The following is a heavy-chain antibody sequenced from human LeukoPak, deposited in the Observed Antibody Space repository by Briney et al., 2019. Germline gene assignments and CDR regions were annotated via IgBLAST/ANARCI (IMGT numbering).Heavy chain of an antibody. CDR3: AKDTTAWWYHRAYMNV. CDR1: GFTFSSYS. Sequence: SGGSLRLSCEVSGFTFSSYSMTWVRQAPGGGLEWVAAISGSGDKTYHADSVKGRFTISKDNSENRLSLQMDSLRAEDTAVYFCAKDTTAWWYHRAYMNVWGKGTTVTVSS. D-gene: IGHD2-15*01. CDR2: ISGSGDKT. J-gene: IGHJ6*03. V-gene: IGHV3-23*01.